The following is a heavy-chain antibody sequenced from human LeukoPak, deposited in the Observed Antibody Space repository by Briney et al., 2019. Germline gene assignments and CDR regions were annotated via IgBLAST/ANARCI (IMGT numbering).Heavy chain of an antibody. D-gene: IGHD1-26*01. CDR1: GFTFSSYA. V-gene: IGHV3-23*01. Sequence: GGSLRLSCAASGFTFSSYAMSWVRQAPGRGLEWVSAISGSGGSTYFADSVKGRFSISRDNSKNTLYLLMNSLRAEDTAVYYCAKDPQWELPSPFDHWGHGTLVTVSS. CDR3: AKDPQWELPSPFDH. J-gene: IGHJ4*01. CDR2: ISGSGGST.